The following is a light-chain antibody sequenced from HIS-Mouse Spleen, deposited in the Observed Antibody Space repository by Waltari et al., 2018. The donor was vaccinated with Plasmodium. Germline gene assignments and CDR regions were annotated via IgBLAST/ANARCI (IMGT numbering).Light chain of an antibody. Sequence: SYELTQPPSVSVSPGQTARLTCSGDALPKPYASWYQQKPGQAPVLVLYKDSERPSGIPERFSGSSSGTTVTLTISGVQAEDEADYYCQSADSSGTYRVFGGGTKLTVL. CDR3: QSADSSGTYRV. CDR1: ALPKPY. CDR2: KDS. V-gene: IGLV3-25*03. J-gene: IGLJ2*01.